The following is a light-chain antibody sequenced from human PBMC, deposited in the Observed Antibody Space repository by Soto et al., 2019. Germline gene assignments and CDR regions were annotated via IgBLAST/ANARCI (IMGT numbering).Light chain of an antibody. V-gene: IGLV4-60*02. CDR1: SGHSTYI. CDR3: KTWDTNDVV. CDR2: LEGSGSY. Sequence: QSVLTQSSSASASLGSSVKLTCTLSSGHSTYIIAWHQQQPGKAPRYLMKLEGSGSYNKGRGIPDRFSGSSSGADRHLTISNLQFQDDADYYFKTWDTNDVVFGGGTKLTVL. J-gene: IGLJ2*01.